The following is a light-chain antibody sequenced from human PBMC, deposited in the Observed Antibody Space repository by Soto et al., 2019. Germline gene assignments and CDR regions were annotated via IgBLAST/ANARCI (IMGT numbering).Light chain of an antibody. Sequence: DMVVTQSRATLYMCIGERATISCRASQSVSSNLAWYQQKPGQAPRLLIYGASTRSTGIPARFSGSGSGTEFTLTISSLQPDDFATYYFQHYYSYSEAFGQGTKVDIK. V-gene: IGKV3-15*01. CDR2: GAS. CDR3: QHYYSYSEA. J-gene: IGKJ1*01. CDR1: QSVSSN.